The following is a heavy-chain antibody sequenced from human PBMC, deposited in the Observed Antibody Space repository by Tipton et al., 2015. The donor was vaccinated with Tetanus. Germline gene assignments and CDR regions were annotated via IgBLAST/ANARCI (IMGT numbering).Heavy chain of an antibody. Sequence: QMQLVQSGAEVKKPGASVKVSCKASGYTFTSYYMHWVRQAPGQWLEWMGIINTSGGSTSDAQKFQGRVTMTRNTSTSTVYMELSSLRSEDTAVYYCARDLGSYRDVGDYWGQGTLVTVS. CDR2: INTSGGST. CDR3: ARDLGSYRDVGDY. CDR1: GYTFTSYY. D-gene: IGHD3-10*01. J-gene: IGHJ4*02. V-gene: IGHV1-46*01.